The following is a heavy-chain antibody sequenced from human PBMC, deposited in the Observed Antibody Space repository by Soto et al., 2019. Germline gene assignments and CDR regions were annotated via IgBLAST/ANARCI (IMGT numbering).Heavy chain of an antibody. V-gene: IGHV4-31*03. CDR1: GGSISSCGYY. CDR3: ARTSRFKTGHLDY. Sequence: SETLSLTCTVSGGSISSCGYYWSWIRQHPGKGLEWIGYIDNSGSTYYNPSLTGRVNISVDTAKNQFSLNLQSVTAADTAVYYCARTSRFKTGHLDYWGQGTLVTVSS. CDR2: IDNSGST. D-gene: IGHD3-9*01. J-gene: IGHJ4*02.